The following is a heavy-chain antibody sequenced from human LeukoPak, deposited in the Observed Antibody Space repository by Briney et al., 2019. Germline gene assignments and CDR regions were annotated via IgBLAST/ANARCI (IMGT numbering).Heavy chain of an antibody. Sequence: SETLSLTCAVYGGSFSGYYWSWIRQPPGKGLEWIGEINHSGSTNYNPSLKSRVTISVDTSKNQFSLKLSSVTAADTVVYYCAREVFVSCSGGSCYSGGWFDPWGQGTLVTVSS. D-gene: IGHD2-15*01. CDR1: GGSFSGYY. V-gene: IGHV4-34*01. CDR2: INHSGST. J-gene: IGHJ5*02. CDR3: AREVFVSCSGGSCYSGGWFDP.